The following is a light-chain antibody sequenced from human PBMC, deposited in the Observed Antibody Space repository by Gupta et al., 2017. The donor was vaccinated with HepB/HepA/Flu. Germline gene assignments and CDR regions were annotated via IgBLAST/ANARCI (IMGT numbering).Light chain of an antibody. Sequence: SSALTQPPSVSVSPGQTASITCSGDKVGDKYACWYQQKPGQAPVLVIYQDSKRPSGIPERFSGSNSGNTATLTISGTQAMDEADYYCQAWDSSTAGVVFGGGTKLTVL. CDR3: QAWDSSTAGVV. CDR1: KVGDKY. CDR2: QDS. J-gene: IGLJ2*01. V-gene: IGLV3-1*01.